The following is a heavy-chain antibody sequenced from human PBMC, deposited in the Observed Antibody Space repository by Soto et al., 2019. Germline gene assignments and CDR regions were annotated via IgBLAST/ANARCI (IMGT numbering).Heavy chain of an antibody. CDR1: GYSFTSYW. J-gene: IGHJ6*02. V-gene: IGHV5-51*01. CDR3: ARRPSYEILTIYGMDV. D-gene: IGHD3-9*01. Sequence: GESLKISCKGSGYSFTSYWIGWVRQMPGKGLEWMRIIYPGDSDTRYSPSFQGQVIILADKSIITAYLQWSSLKASDTAMYYCARRPSYEILTIYGMDVWAQGTTVTISS. CDR2: IYPGDSDT.